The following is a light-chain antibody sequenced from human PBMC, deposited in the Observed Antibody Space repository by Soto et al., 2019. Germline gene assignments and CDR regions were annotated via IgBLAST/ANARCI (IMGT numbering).Light chain of an antibody. V-gene: IGKV3-20*01. J-gene: IGKJ2*01. CDR1: QSVSSSS. CDR3: QQYGGSPLVT. Sequence: EIVLTQSPGTLSLSPGETATLSCRASQSVSSSSLAWYQQKPGQAPRLLVYGASSRATGIPDRFSGSGSGTDFTLTISRLEPEDFAVYYCQQYGGSPLVTFGQGTKLEIK. CDR2: GAS.